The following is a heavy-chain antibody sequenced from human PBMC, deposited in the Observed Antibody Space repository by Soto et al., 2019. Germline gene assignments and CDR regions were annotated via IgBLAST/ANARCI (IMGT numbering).Heavy chain of an antibody. Sequence: VQVVQSGAEVKSPGSSVKISCKPSGGSLSKYALSWVRQAPGQGLEWMGGIIPVSGTTKYAQKIEGRLMMTADESTTTAYMELSGLRSEDTAIYYCARGGRWDSLSSASATFHYWGQGTLVTVSS. CDR1: GGSLSKYA. CDR3: ARGGRWDSLSSASATFHY. CDR2: IIPVSGTT. D-gene: IGHD1-26*01. J-gene: IGHJ4*02. V-gene: IGHV1-69*12.